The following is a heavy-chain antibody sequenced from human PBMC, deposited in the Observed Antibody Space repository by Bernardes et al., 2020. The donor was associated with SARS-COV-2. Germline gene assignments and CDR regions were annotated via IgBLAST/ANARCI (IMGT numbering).Heavy chain of an antibody. J-gene: IGHJ6*02. CDR3: ARGVVAATIGGGYYYYGMDV. Sequence: SKTLSVTCGVSGDSLSNSFWSWIRQSPGRGLEWIGSISYSGSSDYNPSLKSRVTISVDTSKNQFSLKLSSVTAADTAVYYCARGVVAATIGGGYYYYGMDVWGQGTTVTVSS. D-gene: IGHD2-15*01. V-gene: IGHV4-59*08. CDR1: GDSLSNSF. CDR2: ISYSGSS.